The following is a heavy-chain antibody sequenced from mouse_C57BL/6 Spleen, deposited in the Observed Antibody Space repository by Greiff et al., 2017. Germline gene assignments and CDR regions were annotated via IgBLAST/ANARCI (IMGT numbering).Heavy chain of an antibody. CDR1: GYTFTDYA. Sequence: QVQLKQSGPELVRPGVSVTISCTGSGYTFTDYAMHWVKQRHAKRLVWSGVISTYYGDASYNQKFKDKATMTVDTSSSTAYMELARLTSEDSAVYYCARGDYYGGVYYFDYWGQGTTLTVSS. CDR2: ISTYYGDA. CDR3: ARGDYYGGVYYFDY. V-gene: IGHV1-67*01. J-gene: IGHJ2*01. D-gene: IGHD1-1*01.